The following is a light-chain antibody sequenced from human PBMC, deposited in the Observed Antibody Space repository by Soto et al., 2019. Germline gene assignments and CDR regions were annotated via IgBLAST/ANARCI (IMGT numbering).Light chain of an antibody. CDR2: RDN. CDR3: AAWDDSLSGYV. V-gene: IGLV1-47*01. CDR1: SSNIETNY. J-gene: IGLJ1*01. Sequence: QLVLTQPPSASGTPGQRVTISCSGSSSNIETNYVYWYQQFRGAAPNLLIYRDNQRPSGVPDRFSGSKSGTSASLAISGLRSEDEADYYCAAWDDSLSGYVFGTGTKLTVL.